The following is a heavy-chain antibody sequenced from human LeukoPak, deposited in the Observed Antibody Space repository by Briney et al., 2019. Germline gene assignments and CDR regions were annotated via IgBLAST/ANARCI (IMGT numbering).Heavy chain of an antibody. CDR1: GFTFSDYY. CDR3: ASRIAAGDFDY. CDR2: ISSSGSTI. V-gene: IGHV3-11*01. Sequence: PGGSLRLSCAASGFTFSDYYMSWIRQAPGKGLEWVSYISSSGSTIYYADSVKGRFTISRDSAKNSLYLQMNSLRAEDTAVYYCASRIAAGDFDYWGQGTLVTVSS. D-gene: IGHD6-13*01. J-gene: IGHJ4*02.